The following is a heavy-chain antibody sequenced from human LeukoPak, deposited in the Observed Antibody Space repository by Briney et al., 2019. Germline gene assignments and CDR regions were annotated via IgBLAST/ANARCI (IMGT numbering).Heavy chain of an antibody. V-gene: IGHV1-8*01. CDR3: ARGRARYGMDV. J-gene: IGHJ6*02. CDR2: MNPNSGNT. Sequence: ASVKVSCKASGYTFTSYDINWVRQATGQGLEWMGWMNPNSGNTVYTQRFQGRVTMTRNTSTSTAYMELSNLRSEDTAVYYCARGRARYGMDVWGQGTTVTVSS. CDR1: GYTFTSYD.